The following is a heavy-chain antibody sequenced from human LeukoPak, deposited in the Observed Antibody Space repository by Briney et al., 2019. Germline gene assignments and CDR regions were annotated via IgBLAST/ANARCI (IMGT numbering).Heavy chain of an antibody. CDR2: IYTGGST. CDR1: GVSVTTYY. V-gene: IGHV4-4*07. D-gene: IGHD1-26*01. J-gene: IGHJ4*02. Sequence: SETLSLTCTVSGVSVTTYYWSWIRQPAGKGLEWIGRIYTGGSTNYNPSLKSRVTMSLDTSKNQFSLKLTSVTAADTAVYYCARGGGLVWDLHVNDYWGQGTLVTVSS. CDR3: ARGGGLVWDLHVNDY.